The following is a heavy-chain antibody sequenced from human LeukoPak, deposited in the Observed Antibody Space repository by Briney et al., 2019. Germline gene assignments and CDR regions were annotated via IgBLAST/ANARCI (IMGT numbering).Heavy chain of an antibody. CDR3: ARDPAGYFDY. CDR2: INPSGGST. V-gene: IGHV1-46*01. Sequence: GASVKVSCKASGYTFTSYYMHWVRQAPGQGLEWMGIINPSGGSTNYAQKLQGRVTMTTDTSTSTAYMELRSLRSDDTAVYYCARDPAGYFDYWGQGTLVTVSS. CDR1: GYTFTSYY. J-gene: IGHJ4*02.